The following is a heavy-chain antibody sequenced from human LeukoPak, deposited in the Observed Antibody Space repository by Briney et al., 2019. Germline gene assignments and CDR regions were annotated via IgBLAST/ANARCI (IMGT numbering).Heavy chain of an antibody. CDR1: GGSISSYS. CDR3: AKTVAGYWYFDL. CDR2: IITSGST. J-gene: IGHJ2*01. D-gene: IGHD6-19*01. V-gene: IGHV4-4*07. Sequence: SETLSLTCSVSGGSISSYSWSWIRQPAGKGLEWIGRIITSGSTNYNPSLKSRVAISRDTSKNQFSLKVTSVTAADTAVYYCAKTVAGYWYFDLWGRGTLVTVSS.